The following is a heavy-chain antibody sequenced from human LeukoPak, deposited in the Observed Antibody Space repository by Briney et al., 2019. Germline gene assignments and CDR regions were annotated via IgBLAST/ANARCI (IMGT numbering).Heavy chain of an antibody. V-gene: IGHV1-18*01. CDR3: ARGMVRGVKDY. J-gene: IGHJ4*02. D-gene: IGHD3-10*01. CDR1: GYTFTSYG. CDR2: ISAYNGNT. Sequence: AASVKVSCKASGYTFTSYGISWVRQAPGQGGEWMGWISAYNGNTNYAQKLQGRVTMTTDTSTTTAYMERRSLRSDDTAVYYCARGMVRGVKDYWGQGTLVTVSS.